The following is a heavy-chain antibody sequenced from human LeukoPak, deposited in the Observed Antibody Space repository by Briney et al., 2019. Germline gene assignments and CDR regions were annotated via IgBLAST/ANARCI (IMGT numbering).Heavy chain of an antibody. CDR1: GGSISSYY. D-gene: IGHD6-13*01. J-gene: IGHJ5*02. CDR2: IYTSGIT. Sequence: PSETLSLTCTVSGGSISSYYWSWIRQPAGKGLEYIGRIYTSGITNYNPSLKSRVTMSVDTSKNQFSLKLSSVTAADTAVYYCARDKSISAAGWFDPWGQGTLVTVSS. CDR3: ARDKSISAAGWFDP. V-gene: IGHV4-4*07.